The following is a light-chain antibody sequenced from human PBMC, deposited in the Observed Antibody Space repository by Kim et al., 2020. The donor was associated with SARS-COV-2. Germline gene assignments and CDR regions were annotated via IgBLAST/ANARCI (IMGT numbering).Light chain of an antibody. J-gene: IGKJ4*01. CDR1: QNVDIY. V-gene: IGKV3-11*01. CDR3: LQRKYWPPLT. Sequence: SPGKCASRSCRASQNVDIYLSCYQQKPAQAPRLLIYDASNRATGIPARFSGSGSGTDFTLTISSLEPEDSAVYYCLQRKYWPPLTFGGGTKVDIK. CDR2: DAS.